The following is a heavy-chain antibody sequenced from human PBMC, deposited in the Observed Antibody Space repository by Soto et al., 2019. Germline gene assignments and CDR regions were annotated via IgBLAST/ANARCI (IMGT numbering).Heavy chain of an antibody. V-gene: IGHV4-31*03. CDR2: IYYSGRT. J-gene: IGHJ4*02. CDR1: GGSISSGGYF. Sequence: SETRSLSCTVSGGSISSGGYFWSWGRQHPGKGLEGIGNIYYSGRTYYNPSLKSRGTISVDTSKNQFSLKLSSVTAADTAVYYCARFAREENPKVGSWYYFDYWGQGTRGT. CDR3: ARFAREENPKVGSWYYFDY. D-gene: IGHD6-13*01.